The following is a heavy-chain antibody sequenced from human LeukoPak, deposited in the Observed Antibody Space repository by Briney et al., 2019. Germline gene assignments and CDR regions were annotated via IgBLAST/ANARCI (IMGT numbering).Heavy chain of an antibody. CDR2: VSYGGST. CDR1: GVSISSDDYF. V-gene: IGHV4-39*01. J-gene: IGHJ4*02. CDR3: ARLITAFQAFDS. Sequence: PSETLSLTCTVSGVSISSDDYFWGWIRQSPGKGLEWIASVSYGGSTYYNPSLNSRVTISVDTSKNQFSLNLSSVTAADTAVYYCARLITAFQAFDSWGQGTLVTVSS. D-gene: IGHD3-16*01.